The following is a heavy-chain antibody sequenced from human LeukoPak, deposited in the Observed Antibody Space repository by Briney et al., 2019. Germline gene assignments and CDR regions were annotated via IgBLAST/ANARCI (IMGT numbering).Heavy chain of an antibody. CDR3: ARDYGIAAADY. V-gene: IGHV1-2*02. CDR2: LNPNSGGT. Sequence: GASGKVSCKAAGYTFTGYYIHWGRQAPGQGLELMEWLNPNSGGTNYAQKFQGRVTMTRDTSNSTAYMELSRLRSDDTAVYYCARDYGIAAADYWRQGTLVTVPS. D-gene: IGHD6-13*01. CDR1: GYTFTGYY. J-gene: IGHJ4*02.